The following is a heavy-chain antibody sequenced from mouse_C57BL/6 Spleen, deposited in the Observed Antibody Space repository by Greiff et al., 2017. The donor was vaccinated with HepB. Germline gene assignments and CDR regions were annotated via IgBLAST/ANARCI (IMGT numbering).Heavy chain of an antibody. CDR3: ARRITTVVAHFDY. V-gene: IGHV1-19*01. CDR2: INPYNGGT. D-gene: IGHD1-1*01. J-gene: IGHJ2*01. CDR1: GYTFTDYY. Sequence: VQLQQSGPVLVKPGASVKMSCKASGYTFTDYYMNWVKQSHGKSLEWIGVINPYNGGTSYNQKFKGKATLTVDKSSSTAYMELNSLTSEDSAVYYCARRITTVVAHFDYWGQGTTLTVSS.